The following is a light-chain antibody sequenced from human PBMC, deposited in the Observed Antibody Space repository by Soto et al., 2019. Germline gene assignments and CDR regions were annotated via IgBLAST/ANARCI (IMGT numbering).Light chain of an antibody. CDR2: EVT. CDR3: SSYTNINTRACV. V-gene: IGLV2-14*01. Sequence: QSALTQSASVSGSPRQSITISCTGTSGDIGSYNRVSWYQQHPGKAPKLIIYEVTDRPSGVSNRFSGSKSGNTASLTISGLQAEDEAEYYCSSYTNINTRACVFGTGTKVTVL. CDR1: SGDIGSYNR. J-gene: IGLJ1*01.